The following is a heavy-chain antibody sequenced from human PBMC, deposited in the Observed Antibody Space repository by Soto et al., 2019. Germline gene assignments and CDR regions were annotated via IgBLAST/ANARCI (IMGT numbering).Heavy chain of an antibody. CDR1: GFTFSSYG. V-gene: IGHV3-30*18. CDR2: ISYDGSNK. D-gene: IGHD3-10*01. J-gene: IGHJ6*02. CDR3: AKEINFSGSDAVIGYYYGMDV. Sequence: GGSLRLSCAASGFTFSSYGMHWVRQAPGKGLEWVAVISYDGSNKYYADSVKGRFTISRDNSKNTLYLQMNSLRAEDTAVYYCAKEINFSGSDAVIGYYYGMDVWGQGTTVTVSS.